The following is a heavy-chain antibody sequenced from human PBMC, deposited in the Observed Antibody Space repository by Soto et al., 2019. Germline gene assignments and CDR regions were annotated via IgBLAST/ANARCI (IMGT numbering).Heavy chain of an antibody. Sequence: SETLSLTCTVSGGSISSYYWSWIRQPPGKGLEWIGYIYYSGSTNYNPSLKSRVTISVDTSKNQFSLKLSSVTAADTAVYYCARGKIVVVVAATPVYYGMDVWGQGTTVTVSS. D-gene: IGHD2-15*01. CDR2: IYYSGST. CDR1: GGSISSYY. V-gene: IGHV4-59*08. J-gene: IGHJ6*02. CDR3: ARGKIVVVVAATPVYYGMDV.